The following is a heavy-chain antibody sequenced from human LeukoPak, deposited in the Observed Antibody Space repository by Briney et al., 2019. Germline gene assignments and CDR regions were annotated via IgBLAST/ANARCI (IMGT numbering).Heavy chain of an antibody. J-gene: IGHJ4*02. D-gene: IGHD2-2*01. CDR1: GYTFTSYY. Sequence: ASVKVSCKASGYTFTSYYMHWVRQAPGQGLEWMGIINPSGGSTSYAQKFQGRVTMTRDTSTSTVYMELSSLRSEDTAVYYCERGPPIYCSSTSCRKKSFDYWGQGTLVTVSS. CDR3: ERGPPIYCSSTSCRKKSFDY. CDR2: INPSGGST. V-gene: IGHV1-46*01.